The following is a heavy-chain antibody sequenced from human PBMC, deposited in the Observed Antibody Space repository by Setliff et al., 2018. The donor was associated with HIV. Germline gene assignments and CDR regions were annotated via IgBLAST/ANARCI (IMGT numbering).Heavy chain of an antibody. D-gene: IGHD3-10*01. Sequence: PGGSLRLSCAASGFTFSSYSMNWVRQAPGKGLEWVSYISSSSSTIYYADSVKGRFTISRDSAKNSLYLQMNSLRAEDTAVYYCARSVIGYYYYGMDVWGQGTTDTVSS. CDR1: GFTFSSYS. V-gene: IGHV3-48*04. J-gene: IGHJ6*02. CDR3: ARSVIGYYYYGMDV. CDR2: ISSSSSTI.